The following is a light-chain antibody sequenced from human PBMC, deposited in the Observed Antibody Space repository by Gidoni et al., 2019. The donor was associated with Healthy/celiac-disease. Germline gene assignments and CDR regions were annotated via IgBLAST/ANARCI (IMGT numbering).Light chain of an antibody. CDR3: QQYNNWLFT. J-gene: IGKJ3*01. Sequence: IVMPQSPATLSVSPGERATLSCRASQSVSSNLAWYQQKPGQAPRLLIYGASTRATGIPARFSGSGSGTEFTLTISSLQSEDFAVYYCQQYNNWLFTFGPGTKVDIK. V-gene: IGKV3-15*01. CDR2: GAS. CDR1: QSVSSN.